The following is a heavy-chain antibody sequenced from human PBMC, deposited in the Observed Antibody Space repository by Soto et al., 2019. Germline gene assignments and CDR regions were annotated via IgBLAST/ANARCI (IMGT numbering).Heavy chain of an antibody. V-gene: IGHV3-23*01. CDR1: GFSSSSYA. CDR2: ISGSGGNT. Sequence: VLLLESGGGLIQPGGSLRLSCAVSGFSSSSYAMAWVRQAPGKGLEWVSAISGSGGNTYYVDSAKGRFTISRDNSKNTLYLQMNSLRAEDTAVYYCARDPSYDFWSEFDYWGQGMLVTVSS. J-gene: IGHJ4*02. CDR3: ARDPSYDFWSEFDY. D-gene: IGHD3-3*01.